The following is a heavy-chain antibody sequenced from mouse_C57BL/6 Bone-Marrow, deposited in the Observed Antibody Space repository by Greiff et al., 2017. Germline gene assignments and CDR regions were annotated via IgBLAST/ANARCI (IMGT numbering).Heavy chain of an antibody. CDR2: IDPSDSYT. D-gene: IGHD1-1*01. Sequence: QVQLQQPGAELVRPGTSVKLSCKASGYTFTSYWMHWVKQRPGQGLEWIGVIDPSDSYTNYNQKFKGKATLTVDTSSSTAYMQLSSLTSEDSAVYYCARYDLTTVVQNYWGQGTSVTVSS. V-gene: IGHV1-59*01. CDR1: GYTFTSYW. J-gene: IGHJ4*01. CDR3: ARYDLTTVVQNY.